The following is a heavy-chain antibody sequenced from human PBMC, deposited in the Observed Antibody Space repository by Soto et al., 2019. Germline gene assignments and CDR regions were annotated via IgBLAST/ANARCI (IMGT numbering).Heavy chain of an antibody. CDR2: INHLGSI. J-gene: IGHJ6*03. V-gene: IGHV4-34*01. CDR1: GGSLSDYF. Sequence: ETLSLTCVVPGGSLSDYFWSWIRQPPGMALEWIGEINHLGSINYNPSLKSRVTMSVDTSKNQFSLTLNSVTAADTATYYCARGGISHWAYFYYMDVWDRGTTVTVSS. CDR3: ARGGISHWAYFYYMDV. D-gene: IGHD2-21*01.